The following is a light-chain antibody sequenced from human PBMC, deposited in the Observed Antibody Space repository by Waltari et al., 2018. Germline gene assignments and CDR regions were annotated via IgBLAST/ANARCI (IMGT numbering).Light chain of an antibody. CDR2: VNGDGSH. Sequence: QLVVTQSPSASAPLGASVKLTCTLSSGHSTNIVAWLQQRPEKGPRYLMKVNGDGSHIKGDEIPDRFSGSSSGAERYLPISGLQSGDEADYFCQTGGHGTWVFGGGTTLTVL. J-gene: IGLJ3*02. CDR1: SGHSTNI. CDR3: QTGGHGTWV. V-gene: IGLV4-69*01.